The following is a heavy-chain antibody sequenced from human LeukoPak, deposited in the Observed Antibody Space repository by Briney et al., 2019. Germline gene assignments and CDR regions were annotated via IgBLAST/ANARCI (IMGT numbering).Heavy chain of an antibody. J-gene: IGHJ6*03. V-gene: IGHV1-2*02. CDR1: GYTFTGYY. Sequence: GASVTVSFQASGYTFTGYYMHWVGQAPAQGREWVGWINPNSGSTNYAQKFPGRVTMTRDTYISTAYMELSRLRSDDTAVYYCARETADYYYMDVWGKGTTVTVSS. CDR2: INPNSGST. CDR3: ARETADYYYMDV.